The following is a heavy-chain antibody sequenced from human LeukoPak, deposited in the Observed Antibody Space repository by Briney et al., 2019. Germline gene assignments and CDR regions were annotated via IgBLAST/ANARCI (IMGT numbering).Heavy chain of an antibody. CDR2: IKPDSGGT. V-gene: IGHV1-2*02. Sequence: ASVKVSCKASGYTFTGYYLHWVRQAPGQGLEWMGWIKPDSGGTKYAQKFQGRATMTRDTSTSTAYMEVSRLTSDDTAVYFCARDMTGELIAPFDPWGQGTLVTVSS. CDR1: GYTFTGYY. D-gene: IGHD1-14*01. CDR3: ARDMTGELIAPFDP. J-gene: IGHJ5*02.